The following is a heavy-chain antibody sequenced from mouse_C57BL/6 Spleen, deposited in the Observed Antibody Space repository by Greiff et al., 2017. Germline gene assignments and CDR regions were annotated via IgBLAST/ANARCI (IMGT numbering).Heavy chain of an antibody. Sequence: QVQLKQPGTELVKPGASVKLSCKASGYTFTSYWMHWVKQRPGQGLEWIGNINPSNGGPNYNEKFKSKATLTVDKSSSTAYMQLSSLTSEDSAVYYCAREGYHWYFDVWGTGTTVTVSS. CDR1: GYTFTSYW. D-gene: IGHD2-2*01. J-gene: IGHJ1*03. CDR3: AREGYHWYFDV. CDR2: INPSNGGP. V-gene: IGHV1-53*01.